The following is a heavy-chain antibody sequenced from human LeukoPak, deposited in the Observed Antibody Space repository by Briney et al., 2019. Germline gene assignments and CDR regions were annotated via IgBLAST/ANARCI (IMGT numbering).Heavy chain of an antibody. J-gene: IGHJ6*02. D-gene: IGHD3-10*01. CDR1: GYTFTGYY. CDR2: INPNSGGT. CDR3: ARDQRSWFGALLSDYYYYYGMDV. Sequence: ASVKVSCKASGYTFTGYYMNWVRQAPGQGLEWMGWINPNSGGTNYAQKFQGWVTMTRDTSISTAYMELSRLRSDDTAVYYCARDQRSWFGALLSDYYYYYGMDVWGQGTTVTVSS. V-gene: IGHV1-2*04.